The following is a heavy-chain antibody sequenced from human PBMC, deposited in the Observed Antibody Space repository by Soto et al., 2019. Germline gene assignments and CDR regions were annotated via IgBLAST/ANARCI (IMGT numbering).Heavy chain of an antibody. CDR1: GYTFTSYG. CDR2: ISAYNGNT. CDR3: ARDDQMITFGGVIAKKGAFDI. J-gene: IGHJ3*02. D-gene: IGHD3-16*02. Sequence: GASVKVSCKASGYTFTSYGISWVRQAAGQGLEWMGWISAYNGNTNYAQKLQGRVTMTTDTSTSTAYMELRSLRSDDTAVYYCARDDQMITFGGVIAKKGAFDIWGQGTMVNVS. V-gene: IGHV1-18*04.